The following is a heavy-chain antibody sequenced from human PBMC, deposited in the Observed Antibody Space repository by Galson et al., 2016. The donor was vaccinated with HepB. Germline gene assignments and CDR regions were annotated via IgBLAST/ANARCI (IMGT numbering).Heavy chain of an antibody. CDR1: GGSIRSFSFY. CDR3: ARHTYNANYYRADQGRQNWFDP. J-gene: IGHJ5*02. V-gene: IGHV4-39*01. D-gene: IGHD1-26*01. CDR2: IYSSGHT. Sequence: SETLSLTCTVSGGSIRSFSFYWAWIRQPPGKGLEYIESIYSSGHTFYNPSLKSRVTLSVDTSKNQFSLRLSSVAAADTAVYYCARHTYNANYYRADQGRQNWFDPWGHGTLVTVSS.